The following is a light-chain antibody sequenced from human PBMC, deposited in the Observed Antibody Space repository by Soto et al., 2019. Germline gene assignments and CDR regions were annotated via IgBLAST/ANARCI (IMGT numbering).Light chain of an antibody. V-gene: IGKV3-15*01. CDR2: GAS. CDR1: EVVTTN. CDR3: QQYSNWPPIT. J-gene: IGKJ5*01. Sequence: EIVMTQSPATLSVSPGERATLSCRASEVVTTNLAWYQQKPGQAPRLLIYGASTRAAGIPDMFSGSGSGTQFTLTISSLQSEDFAVYYCQQYSNWPPITFGQGTRLEIK.